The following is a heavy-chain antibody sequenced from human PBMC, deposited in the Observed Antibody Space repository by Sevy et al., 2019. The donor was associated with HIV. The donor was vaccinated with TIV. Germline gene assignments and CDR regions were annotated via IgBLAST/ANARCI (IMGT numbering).Heavy chain of an antibody. J-gene: IGHJ4*02. CDR2: ISGTSQTI. Sequence: GGSLRLSCGAAGFSFSTYSLNWVRQAPGKGLEWISYISGTSQTIYYADSVKGRFTISRDNAENSVDLQMKSLRAEDTAVYFCARWRGAQSEFDYWGQGTRVTVSS. V-gene: IGHV3-48*04. CDR3: ARWRGAQSEFDY. CDR1: GFSFSTYS. D-gene: IGHD3-3*01.